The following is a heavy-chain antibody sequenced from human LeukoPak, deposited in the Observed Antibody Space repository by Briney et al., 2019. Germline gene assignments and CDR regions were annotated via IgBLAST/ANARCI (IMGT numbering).Heavy chain of an antibody. CDR3: AKQHVVSEWFDP. V-gene: IGHV3-23*01. J-gene: IGHJ5*02. CDR1: GFTFSTYA. Sequence: GGSLRLSCAASGFTFSTYAMSWVRQAPGKGLEWVSTVTDSGSSTYNADAVKGRFTISRDNSKNTLYLQMNSLRAEDTAVYHCAKQHVVSEWFDPWGQGTLVTVSS. CDR2: VTDSGSST. D-gene: IGHD6-13*01.